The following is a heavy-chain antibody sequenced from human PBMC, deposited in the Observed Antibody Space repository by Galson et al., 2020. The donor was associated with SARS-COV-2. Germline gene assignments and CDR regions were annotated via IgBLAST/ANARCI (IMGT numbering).Heavy chain of an antibody. CDR2: ISHSGGT. V-gene: IGHV4-30-2*01. CDR1: GTSISSGSYS. J-gene: IGHJ3*02. CDR3: GRLHYGEYAPEAFDI. D-gene: IGHD4-17*01. Sequence: SQTLSLTCAVSGTSISSGSYSWNWIRQPPGKGLEWLGYISHSGGTYYNPSLKSRVTISGDRSKNQFSLRLSSVTAADTAVYYCGRLHYGEYAPEAFDIWGPGTRVTVAS.